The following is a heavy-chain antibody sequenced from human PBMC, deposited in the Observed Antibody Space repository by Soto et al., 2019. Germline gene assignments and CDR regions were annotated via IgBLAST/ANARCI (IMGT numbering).Heavy chain of an antibody. D-gene: IGHD1-1*01. J-gene: IGHJ5*02. CDR2: INTDGSRT. V-gene: IGHV3-74*01. CDR1: GFTFKNYW. CDR3: AKVATGSYNWFDP. Sequence: EVQLVESGGELVQPGGSLRLSCAASGFTFKNYWMHWVRQDPGKGLVWVSRINTDGSRTNYADSVKGRFTISRDNAKNTLYLQMDSLRAEDTAVYYCAKVATGSYNWFDPWGQGTLVTVSS.